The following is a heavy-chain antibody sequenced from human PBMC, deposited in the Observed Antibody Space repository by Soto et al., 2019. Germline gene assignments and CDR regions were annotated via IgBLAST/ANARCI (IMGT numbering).Heavy chain of an antibody. CDR3: AREYSNSPEAFDL. Sequence: PETLSLTCTASGGSVNSDNNYWSWIRQPPGKGLEWIGYIYHSGRTSYNPSLETRVTISVDTSRNQFSLRLSSVTAADTAVFYCAREYSNSPEAFDLWGQGALVTVSS. CDR2: IYHSGRT. D-gene: IGHD6-6*01. J-gene: IGHJ4*02. V-gene: IGHV4-61*01. CDR1: GGSVNSDNNY.